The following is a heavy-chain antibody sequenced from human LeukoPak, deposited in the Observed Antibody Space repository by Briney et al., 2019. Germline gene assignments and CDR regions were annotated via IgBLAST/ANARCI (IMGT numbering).Heavy chain of an antibody. CDR1: GYTFTGYY. CDR3: ARDETPCGGDCFPDH. CDR2: INPNSGST. J-gene: IGHJ4*02. D-gene: IGHD2-21*01. Sequence: ASVKVSCKASGYTFTGYYMHWVRQAPGQGLEWMGIINPNSGSTIYAQKFQGRVTMTRDTSTSTVYMELSSLRSEDTAVYYCARDETPCGGDCFPDHWGQGTLVTVSA. V-gene: IGHV1-46*01.